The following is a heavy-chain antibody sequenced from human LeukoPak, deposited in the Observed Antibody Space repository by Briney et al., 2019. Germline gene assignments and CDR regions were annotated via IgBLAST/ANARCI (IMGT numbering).Heavy chain of an antibody. V-gene: IGHV1-18*01. CDR2: ISAYNGNT. CDR1: GYTFTSYG. D-gene: IGHD3-10*01. CDR3: ARTTYGSGRDDAFDI. J-gene: IGHJ3*02. Sequence: ASVKVSCKASGYTFTSYGISWVRQAPGQGLEWMGWISAYNGNTNYAQKLQGRVTMTTDTSTSTAYMELRSLRSDDTAVYYCARTTYGSGRDDAFDIWGQGTMVTVSS.